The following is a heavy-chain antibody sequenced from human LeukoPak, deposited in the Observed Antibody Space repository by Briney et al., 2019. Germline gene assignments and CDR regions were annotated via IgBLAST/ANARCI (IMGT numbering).Heavy chain of an antibody. V-gene: IGHV3-21*01. J-gene: IGHJ4*02. CDR3: ASEAVAGTGGMDY. CDR1: GITFSNYA. CDR2: ITSSSDYT. D-gene: IGHD6-19*01. Sequence: GGSLRLSCAASGITFSNYAMNWVRQAPGKGLEWVSSITSSSDYTYYADSVKGRFTISRDNAKDSLYLQMNSLRAEDTAVYYCASEAVAGTGGMDYWGQGTLVTVSS.